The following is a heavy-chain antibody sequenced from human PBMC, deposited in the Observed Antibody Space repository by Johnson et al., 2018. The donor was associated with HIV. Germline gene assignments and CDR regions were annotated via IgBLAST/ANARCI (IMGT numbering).Heavy chain of an antibody. CDR1: GFTFSSYA. J-gene: IGHJ3*02. CDR3: ARDRPSKWLRSNDDVFDI. D-gene: IGHD5-12*01. V-gene: IGHV3-30*04. Sequence: QMLLVESGGGVVQPGRSLRLSCAASGFTFSSYAMHLVRQAPGKGLEWVAVISYDGSNKYYADSVKGRFTISRDNSKNTLYLQMNSLRAEDTAVYYCARDRPSKWLRSNDDVFDIWGQGTMVTVSS. CDR2: ISYDGSNK.